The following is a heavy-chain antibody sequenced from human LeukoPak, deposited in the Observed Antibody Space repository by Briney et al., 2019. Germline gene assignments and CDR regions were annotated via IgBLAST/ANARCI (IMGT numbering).Heavy chain of an antibody. CDR2: IYYSGST. CDR3: ARGRPGAFPIGQPYFDY. J-gene: IGHJ4*02. Sequence: SETLSLTCTVPGGSISSYYWSWIRQPPGKGLEWIGYIYYSGSTNYNPSLKSRVTISVDTSKNQFSLKLSSVTAADTAVYYCARGRPGAFPIGQPYFDYWGQGTLVTVSS. V-gene: IGHV4-59*01. CDR1: GGSISSYY. D-gene: IGHD3-22*01.